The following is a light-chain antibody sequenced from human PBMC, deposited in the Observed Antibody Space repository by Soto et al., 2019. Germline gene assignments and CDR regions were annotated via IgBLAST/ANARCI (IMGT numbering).Light chain of an antibody. V-gene: IGKV3-11*01. CDR2: DAS. CDR1: QSVGTY. J-gene: IGKJ4*01. CDR3: HQRTNWPPLT. Sequence: EIVLTQSPATLSLSPGERATLSCRASQSVGTYLAWYQQKPGQAPRLLIYDASIRATGIPARFSGSGSGTDFTLTISSLEPEDYAAYYCHQRTNWPPLTFGGGTKVEIK.